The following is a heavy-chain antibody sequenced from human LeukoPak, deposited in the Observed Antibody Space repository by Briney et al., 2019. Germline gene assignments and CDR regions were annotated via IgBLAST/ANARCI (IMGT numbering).Heavy chain of an antibody. J-gene: IGHJ4*02. D-gene: IGHD3-22*01. CDR2: IIPILGIA. CDR3: ARSYYDSSGYGRSDY. V-gene: IGHV1-69*04. CDR1: GGTFSSYA. Sequence: SVKVSCKASGGTFSSYAISWVRQAPGQGLEWMGRIIPILGIANYAQKFQGRVTITADKSTSTAYMELSSLRSEDTAAYYCARSYYDSSGYGRSDYWGQGTLVTVSS.